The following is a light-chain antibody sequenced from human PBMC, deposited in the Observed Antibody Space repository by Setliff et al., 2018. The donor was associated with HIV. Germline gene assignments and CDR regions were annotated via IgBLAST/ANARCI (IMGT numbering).Light chain of an antibody. Sequence: QSALAQPASVSRPPGQSITISCTGSNNDIGDYNYASWYQQHPVNTPKLIIYDVTNRPSGVSDRFSASKSGNTASLTISGLQADDEADYYCSSWTGSSTLMFGTGTKVTVL. CDR1: NNDIGDYNY. J-gene: IGLJ1*01. CDR2: DVT. CDR3: SSWTGSSTLM. V-gene: IGLV2-14*03.